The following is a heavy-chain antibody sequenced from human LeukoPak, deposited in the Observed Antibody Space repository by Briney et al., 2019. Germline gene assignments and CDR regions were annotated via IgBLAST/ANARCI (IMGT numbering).Heavy chain of an antibody. V-gene: IGHV3-23*01. Sequence: GGSLRLSCAVSGITLSNYGMSWVRQAPGKGLEWVAGLSGSGGGTNYADSVKGRSTISRDNAKNTLYLQMNSLRAEDTAVYFCAKRGVVIRVILVGFHKEAYYFDSWGQGALVTVSS. CDR1: GITLSNYG. D-gene: IGHD3-10*01. CDR2: LSGSGGGT. CDR3: AKRGVVIRVILVGFHKEAYYFDS. J-gene: IGHJ4*02.